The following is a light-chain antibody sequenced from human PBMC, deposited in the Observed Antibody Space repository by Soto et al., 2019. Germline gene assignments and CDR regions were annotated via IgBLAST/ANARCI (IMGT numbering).Light chain of an antibody. CDR3: ETWDTNTWV. CDR1: SGHSSYI. V-gene: IGLV4-60*02. Sequence: QPVLTQSSSASASLGSSVKLTCTLSSGHSSYIIAWHQQQPGKAPRYLMKLEASGGYDKGSGVPDRFSGSSSGDDRYLTISHLQFEDEADYFCETWDTNTWVFGGGTKLTVL. J-gene: IGLJ3*02. CDR2: LEASGGY.